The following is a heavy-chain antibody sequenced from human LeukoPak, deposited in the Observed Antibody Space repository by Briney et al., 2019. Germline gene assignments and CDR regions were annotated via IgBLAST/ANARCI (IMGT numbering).Heavy chain of an antibody. J-gene: IGHJ5*02. Sequence: GGSLRLSCAASGFTVSSNYMNWVRQAPGKGLEWVSVIYSGGSTYYADPVKGRFTISRDSSKNTLYLQMNSLRAEDTAVYYCARVVIKSGWFDPWGQGTLVTVSS. CDR2: IYSGGST. CDR1: GFTVSSNY. D-gene: IGHD3-22*01. CDR3: ARVVIKSGWFDP. V-gene: IGHV3-53*01.